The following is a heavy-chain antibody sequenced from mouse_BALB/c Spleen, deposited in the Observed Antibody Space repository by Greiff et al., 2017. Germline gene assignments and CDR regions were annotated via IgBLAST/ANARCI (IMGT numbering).Heavy chain of an antibody. V-gene: IGHV1S137*01. CDR3: ARIYDGYYGFAY. CDR1: GYTFTDYA. Sequence: QVQLQQPGAELVKPGVSVKISCKGSGYTFTDYAMHWVKQSHAKSLEWIGVISTYYGDASYNQKFKGKATMTVDKSSSTAYMELARLTSEDSAIYYCARIYDGYYGFAYWGQGTLVTVSA. J-gene: IGHJ3*01. CDR2: ISTYYGDA. D-gene: IGHD2-3*01.